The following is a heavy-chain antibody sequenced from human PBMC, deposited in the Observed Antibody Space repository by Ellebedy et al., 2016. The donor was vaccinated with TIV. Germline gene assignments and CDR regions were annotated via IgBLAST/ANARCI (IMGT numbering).Heavy chain of an antibody. Sequence: ASVKVSCKASGGTFSSYAISWVRQAPGQGLEWMGGIIPIFGTANYAQKFQGRVTITADESTSTAYMELSSLRSEDTAVYYCAITMVRGVIPYWGDYWGQGTLVTVSS. CDR1: GGTFSSYA. CDR3: AITMVRGVIPYWGDY. D-gene: IGHD3-10*01. V-gene: IGHV1-69*13. J-gene: IGHJ4*02. CDR2: IIPIFGTA.